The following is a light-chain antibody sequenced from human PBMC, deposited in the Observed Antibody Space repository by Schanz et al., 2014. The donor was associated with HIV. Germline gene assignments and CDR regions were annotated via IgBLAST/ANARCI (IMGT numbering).Light chain of an antibody. Sequence: QSVLTQPPSVSAAPGQKVTISCSGSDSNIGSNYVAWYQQLPGTAPKLLIHDSRKRPSEIPDRFSGSKSGTSATLGITGLQAEDEADYYCQSYDSSLSGWVFGGGTKLTVL. V-gene: IGLV1-51*01. J-gene: IGLJ3*02. CDR2: DSR. CDR3: QSYDSSLSGWV. CDR1: DSNIGSNY.